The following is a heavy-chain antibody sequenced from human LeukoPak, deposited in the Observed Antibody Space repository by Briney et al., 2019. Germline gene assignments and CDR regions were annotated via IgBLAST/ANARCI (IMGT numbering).Heavy chain of an antibody. V-gene: IGHV1-2*02. CDR2: INPNSGGT. CDR3: ARDAYGSGSYYKGDFDY. D-gene: IGHD3-10*01. CDR1: GYTFTGYY. J-gene: IGHJ4*02. Sequence: GASVKVSCKASGYTFTGYYMHWVRQAPGQGLEWMGWINPNSGGTNYAQKFQGRVTMTRDTSISTAYMELSRLRSDDTAVYYCARDAYGSGSYYKGDFDYWGQGTLVTVSS.